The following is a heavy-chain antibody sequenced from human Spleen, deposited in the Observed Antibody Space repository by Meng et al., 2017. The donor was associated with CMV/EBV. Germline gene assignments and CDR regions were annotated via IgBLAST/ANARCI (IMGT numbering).Heavy chain of an antibody. CDR2: INCDGRST. D-gene: IGHD3-22*01. Sequence: FLCSSLHWVRPCPGEWLMWVSRINCDGRSTSSADSVQGRFTLSSDNAKNTVYLQMTSLRAEDTAVYYCARERGAPYDSSGYYEPHYWGQGTLVTVSS. CDR3: ARERGAPYDSSGYYEPHY. CDR1: FLCSS. V-gene: IGHV3-74*01. J-gene: IGHJ4*02.